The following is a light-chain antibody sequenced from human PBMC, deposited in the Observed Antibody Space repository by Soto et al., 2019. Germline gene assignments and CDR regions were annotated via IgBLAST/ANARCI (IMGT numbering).Light chain of an antibody. CDR1: QSVSSS. CDR3: QQYSEWPWT. CDR2: GAS. J-gene: IGKJ1*01. Sequence: EIVMTQSPATLSVSPGERATLSCRASQSVSSSVAWYQHKPGQTPRPLMHGASTRAIGIPARFSGSGSGTEFNLTLSSLQSEDFAVYYCQQYSEWPWTFGRGTKVEIK. V-gene: IGKV3-15*01.